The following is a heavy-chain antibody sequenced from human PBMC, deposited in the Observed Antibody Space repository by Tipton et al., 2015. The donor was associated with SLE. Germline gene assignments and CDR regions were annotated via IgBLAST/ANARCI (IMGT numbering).Heavy chain of an antibody. CDR3: ARDTLGDFDY. D-gene: IGHD7-27*01. CDR2: ISSSGGTI. J-gene: IGHJ4*02. V-gene: IGHV3-48*03. Sequence: SLRLSCAASGFAFSIYEMNWVRQAPGKGLEWVSYISSSGGTIYSADSVKGRFTISRDNAKNSLYLQMNSLRAEDTAVYYCARDTLGDFDYWGQGTLVTVSS. CDR1: GFAFSIYE.